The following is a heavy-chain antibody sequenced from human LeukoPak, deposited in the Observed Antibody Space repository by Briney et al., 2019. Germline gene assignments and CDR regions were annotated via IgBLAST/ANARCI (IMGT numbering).Heavy chain of an antibody. CDR1: GFTFSSYA. CDR2: ISGSGGNT. J-gene: IGHJ4*02. D-gene: IGHD6-19*01. V-gene: IGHV3-23*01. CDR3: AKAVGQWLVEFDY. Sequence: GGSLRLSCAASGFTFSSYAVSWVRQAPGKGLEWVSAISGSGGNTYYADSVKGRFTISRDNSKNTLYLQMNSLRAEDTAVYYCAKAVGQWLVEFDYWGQGTLVTVSS.